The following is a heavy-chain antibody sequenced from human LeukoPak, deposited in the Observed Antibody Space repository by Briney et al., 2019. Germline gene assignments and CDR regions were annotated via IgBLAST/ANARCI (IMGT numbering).Heavy chain of an antibody. CDR1: GYTFTSYA. CDR3: ARGSPPRRNYDSRGYYSYYFDY. Sequence: ASVTVSCKASGYTFTSYAMHWVRQAPGQRLEWMGWISAYNGNTHYAQKLQGRVTMTTDTSTSTVYMELRSLRSDDTAVYYCARGSPPRRNYDSRGYYSYYFDYWGQGTLVTVSS. D-gene: IGHD3-22*01. V-gene: IGHV1-18*01. J-gene: IGHJ4*02. CDR2: ISAYNGNT.